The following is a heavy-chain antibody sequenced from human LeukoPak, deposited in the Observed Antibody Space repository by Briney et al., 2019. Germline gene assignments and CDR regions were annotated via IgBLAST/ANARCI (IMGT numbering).Heavy chain of an antibody. CDR3: ARAPTVLVGYCSSSSCQADY. V-gene: IGHV3-21*01. CDR2: IDPSSTYI. J-gene: IGHJ4*02. Sequence: GGSLRLSCVASGFTFSNYTMNWVRQAPGKGLEWVSAIDPSSTYIYYADSVKGRFTISRDNAENSLYLQMNSLRVEDTAVYYCARAPTVLVGYCSSSSCQADYWGQGTLVTVSS. CDR1: GFTFSNYT. D-gene: IGHD2-2*01.